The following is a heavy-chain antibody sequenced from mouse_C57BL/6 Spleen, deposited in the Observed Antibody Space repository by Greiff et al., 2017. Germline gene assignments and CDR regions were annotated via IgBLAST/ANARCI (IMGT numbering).Heavy chain of an antibody. Sequence: QVQLQQSGAELVRPGTSVKVSCKASGYAFTNYLIKWVKQRPGQGLEWIGVINPGSGGTNYNEKFKGKATLTADKSSSTAYMQLSSLTSEDSAVYFCARLFDVWGTGTTVTVSS. J-gene: IGHJ1*03. CDR3: ARLFDV. CDR2: INPGSGGT. CDR1: GYAFTNYL. V-gene: IGHV1-54*01.